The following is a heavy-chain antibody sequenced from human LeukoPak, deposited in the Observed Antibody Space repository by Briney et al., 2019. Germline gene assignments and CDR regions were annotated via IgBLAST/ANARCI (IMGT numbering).Heavy chain of an antibody. CDR3: ARMRRALDNWFDP. CDR2: INPNSGGT. D-gene: IGHD3-3*02. CDR1: GYTFTGYY. V-gene: IGHV1-2*02. J-gene: IGHJ5*02. Sequence: ASVKVSCKASGYTFTGYYTHWVRQAPGQGLEWMGWINPNSGGTNYAQKFQGRVTMTRDTSISTAYMELSRLRSDDTAVYYCARMRRALDNWFDPWGQGTLVTVSS.